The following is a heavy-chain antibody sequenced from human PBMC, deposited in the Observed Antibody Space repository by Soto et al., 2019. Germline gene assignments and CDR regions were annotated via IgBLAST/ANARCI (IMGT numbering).Heavy chain of an antibody. Sequence: PSVTVSCKASGFTFTSSAVQWVRDAGGQRLGWLGWMGVGGGNTNYAQKFQERVTITRDMSTSTAYMELSILRSEDTAVYYCAADQGQGFWGQGTLLTVSS. CDR1: GFTFTSSA. CDR3: AADQGQGF. J-gene: IGHJ4*02. CDR2: MGVGGGNT. V-gene: IGHV1-58*01.